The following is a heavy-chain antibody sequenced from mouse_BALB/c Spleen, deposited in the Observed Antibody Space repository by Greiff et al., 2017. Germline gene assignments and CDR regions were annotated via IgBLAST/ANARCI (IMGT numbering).Heavy chain of an antibody. J-gene: IGHJ2*01. D-gene: IGHD1-1*01. Sequence: EVQGVESGGGLVQPGGSRKLSCAASGFTFSSFGMHWVRQAPEKGLEWVAYISSGSSTIYYADTVKGRFTISRDNPKNTLFLQMTSLRSEDTAMYYCARFDYYGSSLDYWGQGTTLTVSS. V-gene: IGHV5-17*02. CDR2: ISSGSSTI. CDR1: GFTFSSFG. CDR3: ARFDYYGSSLDY.